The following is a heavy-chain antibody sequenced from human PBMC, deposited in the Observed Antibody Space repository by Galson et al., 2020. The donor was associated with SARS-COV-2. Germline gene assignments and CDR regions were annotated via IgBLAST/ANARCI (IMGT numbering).Heavy chain of an antibody. V-gene: IGHV3-30*04. CDR3: ARDGGVGGTLGLPDY. CDR1: GFSFTSHA. J-gene: IGHJ4*02. Sequence: GESLKISCAASGFSFTSHAMHWVRQAPAKGLEWVAIISADGSRKYYADSVKGRFTISSDHSQNTLFLQMDSLRPADTAIDSCARDGGVGGTLGLPDYWGRGTLVTVSS. CDR2: ISADGSRK. D-gene: IGHD1-26*01.